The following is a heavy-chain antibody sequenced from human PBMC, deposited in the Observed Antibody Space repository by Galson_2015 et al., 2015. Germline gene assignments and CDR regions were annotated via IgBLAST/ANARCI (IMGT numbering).Heavy chain of an antibody. CDR1: GFTFDDYA. J-gene: IGHJ3*02. CDR2: ISWNSVSI. Sequence: SLRLSCAASGFTFDDYATHWVRHTPGKGLEWVSGISWNSVSIGYAASVKGRFTISRDNAKNSLYLQMNSLRAEDTAVYYCARDRDIYSSGWSRAFDIWGQGTMVTVSS. CDR3: ARDRDIYSSGWSRAFDI. D-gene: IGHD6-19*01. V-gene: IGHV3-9*01.